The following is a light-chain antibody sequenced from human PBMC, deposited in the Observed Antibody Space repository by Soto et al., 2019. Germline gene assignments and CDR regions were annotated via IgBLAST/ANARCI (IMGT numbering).Light chain of an antibody. CDR3: QVWDSSSDHYV. CDR1: NIGSKS. J-gene: IGLJ1*01. V-gene: IGLV3-21*02. CDR2: DDS. Sequence: SYELTQSPSVSVAPGQTTRITCGENNIGSKSVHWYQQKPGQAPVLVVYDDSDRPSGIPERFSGSNSGSTPTLTISRVEAGDEADYYCQVWDSSSDHYVFGTGTKLTVL.